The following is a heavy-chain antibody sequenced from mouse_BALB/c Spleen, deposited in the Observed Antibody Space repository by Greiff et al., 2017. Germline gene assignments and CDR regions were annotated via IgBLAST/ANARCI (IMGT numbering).Heavy chain of an antibody. D-gene: IGHD2-1*01. J-gene: IGHJ4*01. CDR1: GYTFTSYW. CDR2: IYPGDGDT. CDR3: ARKGYGNYDYAMDY. V-gene: IGHV1-87*01. Sequence: VQLQQSGAELARPGASVKLSCKASGYTFTSYWMQWVKQRPGQGLEWIGAIYPGDGDTRYTQKFKGKATLTADKSSSTAYMQLSSLASEDSAVYYCARKGYGNYDYAMDYWGQGTSVTVSS.